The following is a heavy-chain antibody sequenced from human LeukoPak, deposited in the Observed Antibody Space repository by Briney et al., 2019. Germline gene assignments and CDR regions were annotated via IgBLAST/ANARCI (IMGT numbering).Heavy chain of an antibody. V-gene: IGHV4-34*01. CDR3: ARRITAGIGGVIVPPYFDY. J-gene: IGHJ4*02. D-gene: IGHD3-16*02. Sequence: SETLSLTCAVYGGSFSGYYWSWIRQPPGKGLEWIGEINHSGSTNYNPSLKSRVTISVDTSKNQFSLKLSSVTAADTAVYYCARRITAGIGGVIVPPYFDYWGQGTLVTVSS. CDR2: INHSGST. CDR1: GGSFSGYY.